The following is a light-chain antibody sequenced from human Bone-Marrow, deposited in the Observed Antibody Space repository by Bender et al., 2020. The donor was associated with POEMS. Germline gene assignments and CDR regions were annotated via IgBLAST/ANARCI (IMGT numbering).Light chain of an antibody. Sequence: QSALTQPPSASGSPGQSVTISCTGTSSDVGDYNYVSWYQQHPGRAPRLLIHEVNKRPSGVPDRFSGSKSGNTASLTVAGLQAEDEAYYFCSSYTRSNTYVFATGTKVTVL. CDR3: SSYTRSNTYV. V-gene: IGLV2-8*01. J-gene: IGLJ1*01. CDR1: SSDVGDYNY. CDR2: EVN.